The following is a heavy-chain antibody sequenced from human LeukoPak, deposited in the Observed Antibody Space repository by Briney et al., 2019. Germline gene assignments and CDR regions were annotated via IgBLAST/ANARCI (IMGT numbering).Heavy chain of an antibody. Sequence: GRSLRLSCAASGFTFSNYGMHWVRQAPGKGLEWVAVICYDGSNKYYSDSVRGRFTISRDNFTNTVYLQMISLRAEDAAVYFCARDGFPGAVTQYEGWWFFDLWGRGTMVSVCS. J-gene: IGHJ2*01. CDR2: ICYDGSNK. V-gene: IGHV3-33*01. CDR1: GFTFSNYG. D-gene: IGHD4-17*01. CDR3: ARDGFPGAVTQYEGWWFFDL.